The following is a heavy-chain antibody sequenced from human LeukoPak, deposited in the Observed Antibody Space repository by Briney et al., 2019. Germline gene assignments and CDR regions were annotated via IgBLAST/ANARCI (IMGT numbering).Heavy chain of an antibody. J-gene: IGHJ4*02. V-gene: IGHV1-18*01. CDR3: ARDAPYYYGSGSYYDYFDY. D-gene: IGHD3-10*01. CDR1: GYTFTSYG. Sequence: ASVKVSCKASGYTFTSYGISWVRQAPGQGLEWMGWISAYNGNTNYAQKLQGRVTMTTDTSTSTAYMELWSLRSDDTAVYYCARDAPYYYGSGSYYDYFDYWGQGTLVTVSS. CDR2: ISAYNGNT.